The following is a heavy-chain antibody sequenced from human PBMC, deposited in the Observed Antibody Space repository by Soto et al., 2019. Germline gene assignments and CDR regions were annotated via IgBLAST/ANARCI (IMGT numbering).Heavy chain of an antibody. CDR1: GFSIISYY. CDR3: ARRYGGNFDY. CDR2: IYYSGST. D-gene: IGHD1-26*01. V-gene: IGHV4-59*01. Sequence: PSETLSLTCTFSGFSIISYYWSWIRQPPGKGLEWIGYIYYSGSTNYNPSLKSRVTISVDTSKNQFSLKVSSVTAADTAVYYCARRYGGNFDYWGQGTLVTVSS. J-gene: IGHJ4*02.